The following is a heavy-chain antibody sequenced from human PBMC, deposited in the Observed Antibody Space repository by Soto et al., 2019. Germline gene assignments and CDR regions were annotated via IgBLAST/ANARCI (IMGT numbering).Heavy chain of an antibody. CDR3: ARDPVTIFGVASYGMDV. Sequence: GSLRLSCAASGFTFSSYEMNWVRQAPGKGLEWVSYISSSGSTIYYADSVKGRFTISRDNAKNSLYLQMNSLRAEDTAVYYCARDPVTIFGVASYGMDVWGQGTTVTVSS. CDR2: ISSSGSTI. D-gene: IGHD3-3*01. J-gene: IGHJ6*02. V-gene: IGHV3-48*03. CDR1: GFTFSSYE.